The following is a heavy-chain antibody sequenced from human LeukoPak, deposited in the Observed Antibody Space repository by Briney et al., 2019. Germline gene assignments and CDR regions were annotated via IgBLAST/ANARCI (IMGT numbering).Heavy chain of an antibody. CDR2: ISGSGGST. Sequence: PGGSLRLSCAASGFTFSSYAMSWVRQAPGKGLEWVSAISGSGGSTYYADSVKGRFTISRDNSKNTLYLQMNSLRAEDTAVYYCASYSNYAHDFDYWGQGTLVTVSS. CDR3: ASYSNYAHDFDY. CDR1: GFTFSSYA. D-gene: IGHD4-11*01. V-gene: IGHV3-23*01. J-gene: IGHJ4*02.